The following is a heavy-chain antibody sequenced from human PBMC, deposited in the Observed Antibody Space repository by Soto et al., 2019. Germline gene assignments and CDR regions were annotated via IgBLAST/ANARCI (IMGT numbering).Heavy chain of an antibody. Sequence: ASVKVSCKASGYTVTSYGISWVRQAPGQGLEWMGWISAYNGNTNYAQKLQGRVTMTTDTSTSTAYMELRSLRSDDTAVYYCARDVRGYRSGWHFDYWGQGTLVTVSS. D-gene: IGHD6-19*01. CDR1: GYTVTSYG. V-gene: IGHV1-18*01. CDR3: ARDVRGYRSGWHFDY. J-gene: IGHJ4*02. CDR2: ISAYNGNT.